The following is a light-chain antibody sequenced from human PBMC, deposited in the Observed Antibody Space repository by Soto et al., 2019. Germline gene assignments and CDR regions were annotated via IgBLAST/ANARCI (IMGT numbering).Light chain of an antibody. V-gene: IGKV1-16*02. CDR2: AAS. CDR1: QGISNY. J-gene: IGKJ4*01. CDR3: QKYNTCP. Sequence: DIQMTQSPSSLSASIRDRVTSTCRASQGISNYLAWFQQKPGKAPKSLIYAASSLQAGVPSKFGGCGFGTDLTLTISSLQPEDFATYYCQKYNTCPFGGRTKVDIK.